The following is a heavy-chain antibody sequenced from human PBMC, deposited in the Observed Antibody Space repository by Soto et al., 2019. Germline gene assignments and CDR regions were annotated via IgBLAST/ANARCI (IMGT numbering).Heavy chain of an antibody. D-gene: IGHD5-12*01. J-gene: IGHJ4*02. CDR2: ISYDGSNK. Sequence: GGSLRLSCAASGFTFSSCAMHWVRQAPGKGLEWVAVISYDGSNKYYADSVKGRFTISRDNSKNTLYLQMNSLRAEDTAVYYCARDKYSGYDGPSYWGQGTLVTVSS. V-gene: IGHV3-30-3*01. CDR1: GFTFSSCA. CDR3: ARDKYSGYDGPSY.